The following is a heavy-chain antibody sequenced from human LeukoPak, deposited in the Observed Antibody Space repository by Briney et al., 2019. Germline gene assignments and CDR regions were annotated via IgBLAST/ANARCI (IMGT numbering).Heavy chain of an antibody. J-gene: IGHJ5*02. V-gene: IGHV1-2*06. CDR3: ARPAKRGYCSGGSCWSWFDP. CDR2: INPNSGGT. Sequence: ASVKVSCKASGYTFTGYYMHWVRQAPGQGLEWMGRINPNSGGTNYAQKFQGRVTMTRDTSISTAYMELSRLRSDDTAVYYCARPAKRGYCSGGSCWSWFDPWSQGTLVTVSS. D-gene: IGHD2-15*01. CDR1: GYTFTGYY.